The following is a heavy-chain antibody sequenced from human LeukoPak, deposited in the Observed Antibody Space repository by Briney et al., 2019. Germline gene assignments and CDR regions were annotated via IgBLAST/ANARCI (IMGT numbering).Heavy chain of an antibody. Sequence: GASVKVSCKASGFALTTYNIVWLRQAPGQGLEWMGWVSAYNGNTNCAQKLQGRVTMTTDTSTSTAYMELRSLRSDDTAVYYCVREENWFDPWGQGTLVTVSS. CDR1: GFALTTYN. CDR2: VSAYNGNT. CDR3: VREENWFDP. J-gene: IGHJ5*02. V-gene: IGHV1-18*01.